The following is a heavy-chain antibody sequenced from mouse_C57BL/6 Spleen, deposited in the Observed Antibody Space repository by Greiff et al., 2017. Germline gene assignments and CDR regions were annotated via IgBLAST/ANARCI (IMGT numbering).Heavy chain of an antibody. CDR2: IYPGDGDT. CDR1: GYAFSSSW. V-gene: IGHV1-82*01. J-gene: IGHJ2*01. D-gene: IGHD1-1*01. Sequence: VTLKESGPELVKPGASVKISCKASGYAFSSSWMNWVKQRPGKGLEWIGRIYPGDGDTNYNGKFKGKATLTADKSSSTAYKQLSSLTSEDSAVYFGARSITTTVAPYYFDYWGQGTTLTVSS. CDR3: ARSITTTVAPYYFDY.